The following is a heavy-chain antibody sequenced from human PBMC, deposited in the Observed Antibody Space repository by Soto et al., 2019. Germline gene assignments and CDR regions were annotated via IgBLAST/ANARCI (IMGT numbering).Heavy chain of an antibody. J-gene: IGHJ3*02. CDR1: GGSISSSSYY. CDR3: ARFKDEGIAVAGNDAFDI. V-gene: IGHV4-39*01. D-gene: IGHD6-19*01. CDR2: IYYSGST. Sequence: QLQLQESGPGLVKPSETLSLTCTVSGGSISSSSYYWGWIRQPPGTGLEWIGSIYYSGSTYYNPSLKSRVTISVDTSKNQWSLKLSSVTAADTAVYYCARFKDEGIAVAGNDAFDIWGQGTMVTVSS.